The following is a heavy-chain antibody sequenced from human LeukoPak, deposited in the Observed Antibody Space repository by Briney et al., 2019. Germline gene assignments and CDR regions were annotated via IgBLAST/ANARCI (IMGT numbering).Heavy chain of an antibody. V-gene: IGHV3-74*01. CDR1: GFTFISYW. CDR3: ARGHHYYDSSAYYY. CDR2: INSDGSTT. Sequence: PGGALRLSCAAPGFTFISYWMHWVRQAPGKGVVWVSRINSDGSTTSYAASVKGRFTISRDTAKNTLYLQMNSLRAEDTAVYYCARGHHYYDSSAYYYWGQGTLVTVSS. J-gene: IGHJ4*02. D-gene: IGHD3-22*01.